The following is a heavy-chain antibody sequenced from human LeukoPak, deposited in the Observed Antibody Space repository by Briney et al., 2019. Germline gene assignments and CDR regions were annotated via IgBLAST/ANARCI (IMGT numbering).Heavy chain of an antibody. CDR1: GFTFDDYG. D-gene: IGHD3-22*01. CDR3: ARVHYYDSSGYLYYFDY. V-gene: IGHV3-20*04. Sequence: GGSLRLSCAASGFTFDDYGMSWVRQAPGKGLEWVSGINWNGGSTGYADSVKGRFTISRDNAKSSLYLQMNSLRAEDTALYYCARVHYYDSSGYLYYFDYWGQGTLVTVSS. J-gene: IGHJ4*02. CDR2: INWNGGST.